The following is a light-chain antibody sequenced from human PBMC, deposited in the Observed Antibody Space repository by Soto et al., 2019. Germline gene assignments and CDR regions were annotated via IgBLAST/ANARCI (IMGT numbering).Light chain of an antibody. CDR2: DDS. J-gene: IGLJ2*01. CDR3: QVLDIISDLV. CDR1: NIGSKS. V-gene: IGLV3-21*01. Sequence: SYELTQPPSVSVAPGETATITCGGNNIGSKSVHWYQRKSGQAPVMVMYDDSDRPSGIPERFSGSNSGNTATLTISRVEAGDQADYYCQVLDIISDLVFGGGTKLTVL.